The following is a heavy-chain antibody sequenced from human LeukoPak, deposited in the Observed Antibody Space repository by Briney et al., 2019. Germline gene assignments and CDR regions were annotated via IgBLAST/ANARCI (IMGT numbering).Heavy chain of an antibody. CDR2: IHPSGGNS. CDR3: ARDCSSTTCQGPVLDF. V-gene: IGHV1-46*01. D-gene: IGHD2/OR15-2a*01. CDR1: GYTFTSHY. J-gene: IGHJ4*02. Sequence: GSSVTVSCKASGYTFTSHYVHWVRQAPGQGLEWMGIIHPSGGNSRNTQNLQGRVTMTRDTSTSTVYLELSSLRSEDTAVYYCARDCSSTTCQGPVLDFWGQGTLVTVSS.